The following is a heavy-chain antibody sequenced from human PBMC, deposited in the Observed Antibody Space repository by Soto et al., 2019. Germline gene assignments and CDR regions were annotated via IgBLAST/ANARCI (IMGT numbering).Heavy chain of an antibody. CDR2: INHTGST. CDR3: ARGISVIVGVQGDAPDKSSFDY. J-gene: IGHJ4*02. V-gene: IGHV4-34*01. CDR1: VGSFSGHY. D-gene: IGHD3-22*01. Sequence: SETLSLTCAVYVGSFSGHYWSWIRQPPGKGLEWIGEINHTGSTNQNPSLKSRVSISVDTSKNQFFLKLRPVTAADTAVYYCARGISVIVGVQGDAPDKSSFDYWSQGTLVTVSS.